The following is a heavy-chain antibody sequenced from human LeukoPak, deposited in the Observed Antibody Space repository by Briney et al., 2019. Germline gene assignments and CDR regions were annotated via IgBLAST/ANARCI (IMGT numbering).Heavy chain of an antibody. CDR1: GGTFSIYA. D-gene: IGHD6-13*01. CDR2: IIPIFGIA. Sequence: SVKVSCKASGGTFSIYAISWVRQAPGQGLEWMGRIIPIFGIANYAQKFQGRVTITADKSTSTAYMELSSLRSEDTAVYYCARLPVAAAGTDYYGMDVWGQGTTVTVSS. V-gene: IGHV1-69*04. J-gene: IGHJ6*02. CDR3: ARLPVAAAGTDYYGMDV.